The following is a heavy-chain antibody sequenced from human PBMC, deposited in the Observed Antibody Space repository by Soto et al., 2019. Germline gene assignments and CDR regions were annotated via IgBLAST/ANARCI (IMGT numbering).Heavy chain of an antibody. Sequence: VSCKASGGTFSSYAISWVRQAPGQGLEWMGGIIPIFGTADYAQKFQGRVTITADESTSTAYMELSSLRSEDTAVYYCARASLKRAAASGAFDIWGQGTMVTVSS. CDR1: GGTFSSYA. J-gene: IGHJ3*02. CDR3: ARASLKRAAASGAFDI. CDR2: IIPIFGTA. V-gene: IGHV1-69*01. D-gene: IGHD3-10*01.